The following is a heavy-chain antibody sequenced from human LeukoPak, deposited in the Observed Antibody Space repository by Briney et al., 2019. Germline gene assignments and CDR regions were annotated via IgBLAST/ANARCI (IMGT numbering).Heavy chain of an antibody. CDR2: INPNNGGT. Sequence: ASVKVSCKASGYTFSGYYIHWVRQAPGQGLGWMGWINPNNGGTNYAQKLQGRVTMTRDTSISTAYMEMSRLRSDDTAVYYCARDDGDYVAYAFDMWGQGTMVTVSS. V-gene: IGHV1-2*02. J-gene: IGHJ3*02. CDR1: GYTFSGYY. D-gene: IGHD4-17*01. CDR3: ARDDGDYVAYAFDM.